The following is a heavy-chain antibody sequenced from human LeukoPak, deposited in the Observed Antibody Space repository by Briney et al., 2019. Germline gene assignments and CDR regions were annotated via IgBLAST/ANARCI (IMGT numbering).Heavy chain of an antibody. J-gene: IGHJ4*02. D-gene: IGHD2-2*01. V-gene: IGHV1-2*06. CDR1: GYTFTGYY. CDR2: INPNSGGT. Sequence: ASVTVSCKASGYTFTGYYMHWVRQAPGQGLEWMGRINPNSGGTNYAQKFQGRVTMTRDTSTSTVYMELSSLRSEDTAVYYCARGGSMVYWGQGTLVTVSS. CDR3: ARGGSMVY.